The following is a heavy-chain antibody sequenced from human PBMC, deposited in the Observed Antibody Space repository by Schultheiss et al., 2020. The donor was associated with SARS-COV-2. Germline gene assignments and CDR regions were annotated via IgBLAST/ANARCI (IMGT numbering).Heavy chain of an antibody. CDR2: INHSGST. J-gene: IGHJ5*02. V-gene: IGHV4-34*01. CDR3: ARGQMVVAPRVNWFDP. D-gene: IGHD2-15*01. Sequence: SQTLSLTCGVSDSSISSGYYWSWIRQPPGKGLEWIGEINHSGSTNYNPSLKSRVTISLDTSKNQFSLKLSSVTAADTAVYYCARGQMVVAPRVNWFDPWGQGTLVTVSS. CDR1: DSSISSGYY.